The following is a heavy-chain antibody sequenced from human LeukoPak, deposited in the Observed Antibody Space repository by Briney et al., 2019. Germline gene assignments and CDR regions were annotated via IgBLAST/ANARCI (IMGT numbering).Heavy chain of an antibody. CDR3: ARERQLHYFDY. CDR2: IYYSGST. V-gene: IGHV4-59*13. D-gene: IGHD6-6*01. Sequence: ASETLSLTCTDSGGSISSYFWSWIRQPPGKGLEWIGYIYYSGSTTYNPSLKSRVTISIDTSKNQFSLNLSSVTAADTAVYYCARERQLHYFDYWGQGTLVTVSS. J-gene: IGHJ4*02. CDR1: GGSISSYF.